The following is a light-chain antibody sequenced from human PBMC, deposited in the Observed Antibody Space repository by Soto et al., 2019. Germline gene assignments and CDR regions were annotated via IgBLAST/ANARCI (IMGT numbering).Light chain of an antibody. V-gene: IGKV3-20*01. CDR2: GAS. CDR1: QSVSSNY. CDR3: QQYGSSLTWT. J-gene: IGKJ1*01. Sequence: EIVLTQSPDTLSLSPGERATLSCRASQSVSSNYLAWYQQIPGQAPRPLIYGASSRVPGIPDRFSGSGSGTDFTLTISRLEPEDFAVYYCQQYGSSLTWTFGQGTKVEIQ.